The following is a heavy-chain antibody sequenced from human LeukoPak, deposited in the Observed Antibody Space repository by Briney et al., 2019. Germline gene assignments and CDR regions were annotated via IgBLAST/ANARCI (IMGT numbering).Heavy chain of an antibody. Sequence: SETLSLTCTVSGGSISSYYWSWLRQPAGKRLEWIGRIYNSGSTNYNPSLKSRVTMSVDTSKTQFSLKLSSVTAADTAVYYCARDQERYSYGFYYYYINGSGKGTTVTVSS. CDR3: ARDQERYSYGFYYYYING. CDR1: GGSISSYY. J-gene: IGHJ6*03. CDR2: IYNSGST. D-gene: IGHD5-18*01. V-gene: IGHV4-4*07.